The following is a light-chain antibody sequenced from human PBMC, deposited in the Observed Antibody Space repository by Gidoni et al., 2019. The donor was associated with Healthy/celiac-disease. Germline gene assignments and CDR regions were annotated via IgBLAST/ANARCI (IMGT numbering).Light chain of an antibody. V-gene: IGKV3-20*01. CDR1: QSVSSSY. J-gene: IGKJ5*01. Sequence: EIVLTQSPVTLSLSPGERATLSCSASQSVSSSYLAWYQQKPGQAPRLLIYGASSRATGIPDRCSGSGSGTDFTLTISRLEPEDFAVYYCQQYGSSPITFGQGTRLEIK. CDR3: QQYGSSPIT. CDR2: GAS.